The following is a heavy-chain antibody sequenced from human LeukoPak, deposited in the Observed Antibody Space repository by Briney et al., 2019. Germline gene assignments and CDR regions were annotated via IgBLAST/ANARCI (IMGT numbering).Heavy chain of an antibody. J-gene: IGHJ6*03. Sequence: SETLSLTCTVSGGSISSSAYYWGWIRQSPGKGLEWIGDVYYSGSTFYNPSLMSRVTISADTSMNQFSLKLSSVTAADTAVYYCARHSFYYYYYNDVWGKGTTVIVSS. CDR3: ARHSFYYYYYNDV. CDR1: GGSISSSAYY. V-gene: IGHV4-39*01. CDR2: VYYSGST.